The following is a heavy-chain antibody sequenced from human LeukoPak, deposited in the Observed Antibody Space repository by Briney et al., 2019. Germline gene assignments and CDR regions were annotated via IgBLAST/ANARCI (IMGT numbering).Heavy chain of an antibody. CDR2: IYPGEAAH. CDR3: AREGSTGDSDH. V-gene: IGHV5-51*04. CDR1: GYRFASFW. J-gene: IGHJ4*02. Sequence: GESRKISCKASGYRFASFWRGWVRQMPGKGLHWMRIIYPGEAAHTYSPPCKGQVPIPADNPISSAYLQWTGREPWDPAFYYGAREGSTGDSDHGGQGTVVSV. D-gene: IGHD2-8*02.